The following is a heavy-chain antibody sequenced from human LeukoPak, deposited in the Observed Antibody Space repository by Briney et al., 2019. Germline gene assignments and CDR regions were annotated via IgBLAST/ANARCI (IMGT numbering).Heavy chain of an antibody. CDR1: GGSISGNY. Sequence: KSSETLSLTCTVSGGSISGNYWTWTRQPPGKGLEWIGQIHYSGKADYNPSLRSRITISVDTSKNQMFLKVSSVTAADTAVYYCARFGVYYDMDVWGQGTTVTVSS. CDR3: ARFGVYYDMDV. J-gene: IGHJ6*02. CDR2: IHYSGKA. V-gene: IGHV4-59*01. D-gene: IGHD3-3*01.